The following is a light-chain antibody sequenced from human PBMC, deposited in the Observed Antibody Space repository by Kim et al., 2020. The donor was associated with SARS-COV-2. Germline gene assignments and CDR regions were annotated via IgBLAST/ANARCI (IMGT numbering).Light chain of an antibody. V-gene: IGKV1-27*01. Sequence: GERVTISCRASQSIINSLSWYQQKPEQEPLLLIYAASALQTGVPSRFSGSGSGTDFTLTISSLQPEDFATYYCQKYSSVPPTFGEGTKVDIK. J-gene: IGKJ1*01. CDR3: QKYSSVPPT. CDR1: QSIINS. CDR2: AAS.